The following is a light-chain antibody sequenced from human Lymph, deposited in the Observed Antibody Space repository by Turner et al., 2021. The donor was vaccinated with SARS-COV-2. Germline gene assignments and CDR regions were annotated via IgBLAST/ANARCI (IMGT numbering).Light chain of an antibody. Sequence: AIQLTQSPSSLSASVGDRVTITCRASQAITSALAWSQQKPGKAPKLLIYDASSLESGVPSRFSGSGSRTDFTLTISSLQPEDFATYYCQQFNSYPLTFGGGTKVEIK. CDR2: DAS. V-gene: IGKV1-13*02. CDR1: QAITSA. J-gene: IGKJ4*01. CDR3: QQFNSYPLT.